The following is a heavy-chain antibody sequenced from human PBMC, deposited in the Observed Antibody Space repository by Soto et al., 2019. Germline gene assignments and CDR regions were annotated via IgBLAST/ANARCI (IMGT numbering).Heavy chain of an antibody. CDR2: MDIKNDCT. V-gene: IGHV1-8*01. D-gene: IGHD3-10*01. Sequence: QVQLVQSGATVKSPGASVKVSCKASGYTFINKDIPWVRQAAGEGLEWMGWMDIKNDCTVYAQKFKGRVSMTRDTSKDTPKMELSGLRPEDTAVYYCARVDFGTSYDKRASWFDPWGKGTLVTVSA. CDR1: GYTFINKD. CDR3: ARVDFGTSYDKRASWFDP. J-gene: IGHJ5*02.